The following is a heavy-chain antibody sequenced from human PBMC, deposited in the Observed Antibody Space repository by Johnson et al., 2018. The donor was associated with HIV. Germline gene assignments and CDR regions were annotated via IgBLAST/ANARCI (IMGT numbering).Heavy chain of an antibody. Sequence: VQLVESGGGVVRPGGSLRLSCAASGFTFDDYGMSWVRQAPGKGLEWVSGIDWNGGRQGYVDSVKGRFTISRDNAKNSLYMEMNNLRAEDTALYYCATKRVAAADPDDAFDIWGQGTMVTVSS. J-gene: IGHJ3*02. D-gene: IGHD6-13*01. CDR3: ATKRVAAADPDDAFDI. CDR2: IDWNGGRQ. CDR1: GFTFDDYG. V-gene: IGHV3-20*04.